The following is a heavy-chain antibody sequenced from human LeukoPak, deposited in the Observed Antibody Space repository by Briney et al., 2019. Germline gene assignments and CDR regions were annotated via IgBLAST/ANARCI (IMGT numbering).Heavy chain of an antibody. CDR2: IYYSGST. V-gene: IGHV4-39*01. J-gene: IGHJ4*02. CDR3: ARHSPEYDSSGYYQGWFFDY. Sequence: SETLSLTCTVSGGSISSSSYYWGWIRQPPGKGLGWIGSIYYSGSTYYNPSLKSRVTISVDTSKNQFSLKLSSVTAADTAVYYCARHSPEYDSSGYYQGWFFDYWGQGTLVTVSS. CDR1: GGSISSSSYY. D-gene: IGHD3-22*01.